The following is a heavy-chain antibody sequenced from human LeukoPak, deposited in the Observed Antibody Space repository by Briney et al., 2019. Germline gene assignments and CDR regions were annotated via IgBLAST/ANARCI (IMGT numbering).Heavy chain of an antibody. D-gene: IGHD4-17*01. CDR3: ARLRGAMTPVTSDFDY. Sequence: SETLSLTCTVSGGSISSYYWAWIRQPPGKGLEWVGSGFYSGSAYYNPSLKSRLTISVDTSKNQFSLDLRSVTAADTAVYYCARLRGAMTPVTSDFDYWGQGILVTVSS. J-gene: IGHJ4*02. V-gene: IGHV4-39*01. CDR1: GGSISSYY. CDR2: GFYSGSA.